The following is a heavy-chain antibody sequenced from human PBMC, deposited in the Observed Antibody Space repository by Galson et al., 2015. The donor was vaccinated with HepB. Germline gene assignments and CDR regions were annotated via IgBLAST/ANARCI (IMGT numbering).Heavy chain of an antibody. CDR1: GITFSSYW. CDR2: IKPDGSEK. Sequence: SLRLSCAASGITFSSYWMSWVRQAPGKGLEWVAHIKPDGSEKYYVDSVKDRFTISRDNAENSLSLQMNSLRVEDTAVYYCVGWGFWNYWGRGALVTVSS. J-gene: IGHJ4*02. D-gene: IGHD3-16*01. V-gene: IGHV3-7*01. CDR3: VGWGFWNY.